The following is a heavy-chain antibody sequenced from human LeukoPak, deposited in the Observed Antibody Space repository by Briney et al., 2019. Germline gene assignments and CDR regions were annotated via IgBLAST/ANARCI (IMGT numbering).Heavy chain of an antibody. D-gene: IGHD5-12*01. CDR3: AKDRSGYDTGGYYFDY. Sequence: GGSLRLSCAASGFTFSDYYMSWIRQAPGKGLEWVSYISSSGSTIYYADSVKGRFTISRDNAKNSLYLQMNSLRAEDTAVYYCAKDRSGYDTGGYYFDYWGQGTLVAVSS. CDR1: GFTFSDYY. CDR2: ISSSGSTI. V-gene: IGHV3-11*04. J-gene: IGHJ4*02.